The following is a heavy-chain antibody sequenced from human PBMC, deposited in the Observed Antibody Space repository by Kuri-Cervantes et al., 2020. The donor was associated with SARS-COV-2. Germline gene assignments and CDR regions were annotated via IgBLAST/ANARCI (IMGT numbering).Heavy chain of an antibody. CDR3: AREDGYGGNLNWFDP. CDR1: GFTVSSNY. Sequence: GGSLRLSCAASGFTVSSNYMSWVRQAPGKGLEWVSVIYSGGSTYYADSVQGRFTISRDNSKNTLYLQMNSLRVEDTAVYYCAREDGYGGNLNWFDPWGQGTLVTVSS. CDR2: IYSGGST. D-gene: IGHD1-26*01. V-gene: IGHV3-53*01. J-gene: IGHJ5*02.